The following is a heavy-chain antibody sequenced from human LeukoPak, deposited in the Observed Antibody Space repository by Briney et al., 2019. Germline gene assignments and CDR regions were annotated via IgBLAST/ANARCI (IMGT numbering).Heavy chain of an antibody. CDR1: EFSVGSNY. V-gene: IGHV3-53*01. CDR2: IYSGGST. CDR3: AKVSESNYDILTGYYTPYYFDY. J-gene: IGHJ4*02. Sequence: PGGSLRLSCAASEFSVGSNYMTWVRQAPGKGLEWVSLIYSGGSTYYTDSVKGRFTISRDNSKNILYLQMNSLRADDTAVYYCAKVSESNYDILTGYYTPYYFDYWGQGTLVTVSS. D-gene: IGHD3-9*01.